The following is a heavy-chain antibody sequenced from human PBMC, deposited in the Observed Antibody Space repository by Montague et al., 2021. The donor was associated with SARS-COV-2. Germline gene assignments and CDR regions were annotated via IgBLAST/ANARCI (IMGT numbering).Heavy chain of an antibody. J-gene: IGHJ4*02. CDR2: FYFNKNT. D-gene: IGHD4-17*01. CDR3: ASEPDYGDYFDY. Sequence: SETLSLTCTILGSCNSGADWNSTRLHPSHRVDSYGVFYFNKNTNYNPSLKSRVTISVDTSKNQFSLKLSSVTAADTAVYYCASEPDYGDYFDYWGQGTLVTVSS. CDR1: GSCNSGAD. V-gene: IGHV4-59*13.